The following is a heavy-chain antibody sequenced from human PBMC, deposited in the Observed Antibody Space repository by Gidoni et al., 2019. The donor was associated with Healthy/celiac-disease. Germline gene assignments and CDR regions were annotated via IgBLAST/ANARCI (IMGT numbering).Heavy chain of an antibody. J-gene: IGHJ5*02. CDR3: ARGDGLRYFDWLLGITQNWFDP. D-gene: IGHD3-9*01. CDR1: GFTFSSYS. V-gene: IGHV3-21*01. CDR2: ISSSSSYI. Sequence: EVQLVESGGGLVKPGGSLRLSCAASGFTFSSYSMNWVRQAPGKGLDGVSSISSSSSYIYYADSVKGRFTISRDNAKNSLYLQMNSLRAEDTAVYYCARGDGLRYFDWLLGITQNWFDPWGQGTLVTVSS.